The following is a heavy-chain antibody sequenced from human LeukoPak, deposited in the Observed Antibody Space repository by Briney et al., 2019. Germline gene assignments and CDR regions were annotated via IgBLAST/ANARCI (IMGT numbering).Heavy chain of an antibody. CDR2: IIPIFGTA. CDR3: ASPYCSGGSCPTPKNWFDP. D-gene: IGHD2-15*01. Sequence: ASVKVSCKASGGTFSSYAISWVRQAPGQGLEWMGGIIPIFGTANYAQKFRGRVTITTDESTSTAYMELSSLRSEDTAVYYCASPYCSGGSCPTPKNWFDPWGQGTLVTVSS. CDR1: GGTFSSYA. J-gene: IGHJ5*02. V-gene: IGHV1-69*05.